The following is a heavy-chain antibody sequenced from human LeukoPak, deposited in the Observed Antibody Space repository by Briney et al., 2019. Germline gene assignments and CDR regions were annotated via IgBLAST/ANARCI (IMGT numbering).Heavy chain of an antibody. CDR1: GFTFSSYW. CDR2: INTDGSST. D-gene: IGHD5-18*01. CDR3: ARGYNYGYWIEY. Sequence: GGSLRLSCAASGFTFSSYWMHWVRQAPGKGLVWVSRINTDGSSTSYVDSGKGRFNISRDNAKNTLYLQMNSLRAEDTAVYYCARGYNYGYWIEYWGQGTLVTVSS. J-gene: IGHJ4*02. V-gene: IGHV3-74*01.